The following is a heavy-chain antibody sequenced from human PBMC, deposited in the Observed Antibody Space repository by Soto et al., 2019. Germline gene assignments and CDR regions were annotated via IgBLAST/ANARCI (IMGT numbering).Heavy chain of an antibody. CDR2: IDTSGGVT. CDR1: GFTFSSFF. D-gene: IGHD1-26*01. Sequence: GGSLRLSCTASGFTFSSFFMNWVRQAPGKGPEWVSGIDTSGGVTKYADSVKGRFTISRDNSKNSLYLQINSLRAEDTAVYYCAKYSAYHFDYWGQGTLVTVSS. J-gene: IGHJ4*02. CDR3: AKYSAYHFDY. V-gene: IGHV3-23*01.